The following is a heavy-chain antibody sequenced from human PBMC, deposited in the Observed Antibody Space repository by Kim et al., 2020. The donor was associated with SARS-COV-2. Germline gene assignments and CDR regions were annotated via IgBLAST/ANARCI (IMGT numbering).Heavy chain of an antibody. D-gene: IGHD1-26*01. V-gene: IGHV4-39*07. CDR2: IYYSGST. CDR1: GGSISSSSYY. CDR3: ARDWESSGSFDY. Sequence: SETLSLTCTVSGGSISSSSYYWGWIRQPPGKGLEWIGSIYYSGSTYYNPSLKSRVTISVDTSKNQFSLKLSSVTAADTAVYYCARDWESSGSFDYCAQGT. J-gene: IGHJ4*02.